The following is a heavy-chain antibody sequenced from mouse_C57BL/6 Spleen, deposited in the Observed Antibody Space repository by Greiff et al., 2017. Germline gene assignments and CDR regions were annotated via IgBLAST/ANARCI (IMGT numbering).Heavy chain of an antibody. CDR3: ASDYGSSYGFAY. CDR2: IWTGGGT. D-gene: IGHD1-1*01. J-gene: IGHJ3*01. Sequence: VKLMESGPGLVAPSQSLSITCTVSGFSLTSYAISWVRQPPGKGLEWLGVIWTGGGTNYNSALKSRPSISKDNSKSQVFLKMNSLQTDDTARYYCASDYGSSYGFAYWGQGTLVTVSA. V-gene: IGHV2-9-1*01. CDR1: GFSLTSYA.